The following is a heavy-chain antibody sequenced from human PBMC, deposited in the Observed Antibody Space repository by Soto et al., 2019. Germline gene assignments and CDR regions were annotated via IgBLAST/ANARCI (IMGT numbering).Heavy chain of an antibody. CDR2: ISGSGGRA. V-gene: IGHV3-23*01. CDR3: TRAERFPRSWFDP. J-gene: IGHJ5*02. CDR1: GFTFRSYA. Sequence: LRLSCAASGFTFRSYAMTWVRQAPGKGLEWVSVISGSGGRAYNADSVKGRLTISLDTSNNQFSLKMTSVTAADTAMYFCTRAERFPRSWFDPWGQGTQVTVSS. D-gene: IGHD3-10*01.